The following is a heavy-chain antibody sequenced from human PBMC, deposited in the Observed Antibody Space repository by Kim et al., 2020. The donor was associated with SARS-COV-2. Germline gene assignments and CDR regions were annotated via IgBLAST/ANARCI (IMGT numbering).Heavy chain of an antibody. CDR3: TTDLGGSYYSDAFDI. CDR1: GFTFSNAW. J-gene: IGHJ3*02. CDR2: IKSKTDGGTT. Sequence: GGSLRLSCAASGFTFSNAWMSWVRQAPGKGLEWVGRIKSKTDGGTTDYAAPVKGRFTISRDDSKNTLYLQMNSLKTEDTAVYYCTTDLGGSYYSDAFDIWGQGTMVTVSS. D-gene: IGHD1-26*01. V-gene: IGHV3-15*01.